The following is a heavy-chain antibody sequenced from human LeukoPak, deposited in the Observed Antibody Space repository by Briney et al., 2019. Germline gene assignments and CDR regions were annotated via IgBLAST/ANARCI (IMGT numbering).Heavy chain of an antibody. V-gene: IGHV3-20*01. J-gene: IGHJ4*02. CDR1: GFTFDDYG. D-gene: IGHD3-22*01. CDR3: ARAANYYDSSGSDY. Sequence: GGSLRLSCAASGFTFDDYGMSWVRQAPGKGLEWVSGINWNGGSTGYADSVKGRFTISRDNAKNSLYLQMNSLRAEDTALYHYARAANYYDSSGSDYWGQGTLVTVSS. CDR2: INWNGGST.